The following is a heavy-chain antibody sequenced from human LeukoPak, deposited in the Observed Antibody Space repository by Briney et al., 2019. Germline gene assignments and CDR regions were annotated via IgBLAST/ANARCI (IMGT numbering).Heavy chain of an antibody. V-gene: IGHV4-39*06. D-gene: IGHD3-22*01. CDR1: GGSISSSSYY. Sequence: SETLSLTCTVSGGSISSSSYYWGWIRQPPGKGLEWIGSIYYSGSTYYNPSLKSRVTISVDTSKNQFTLKLSSATAADTAVYYCARDFYYDSSGYYSFDYWGQGTLVTVSS. CDR2: IYYSGST. J-gene: IGHJ4*02. CDR3: ARDFYYDSSGYYSFDY.